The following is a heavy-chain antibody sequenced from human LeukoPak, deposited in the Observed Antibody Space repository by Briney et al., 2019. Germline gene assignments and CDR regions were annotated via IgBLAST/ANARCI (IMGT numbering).Heavy chain of an antibody. D-gene: IGHD3-22*01. CDR2: IYYSGST. CDR1: GDSISSYY. Sequence: SSETLSLTCTVSGDSISSYYWSWIRQPPGKGLEWIGYIYYSGSTNYNPSLKSRVTISVDTSKNQFSLKLSSVTAADTAVYYCARGRPDYYDTNPFDYWGQGTLVTVSS. CDR3: ARGRPDYYDTNPFDY. J-gene: IGHJ4*02. V-gene: IGHV4-59*01.